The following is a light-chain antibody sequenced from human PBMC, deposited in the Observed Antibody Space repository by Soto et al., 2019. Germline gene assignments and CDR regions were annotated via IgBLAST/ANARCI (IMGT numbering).Light chain of an antibody. CDR2: AAS. V-gene: IGKV1-8*01. J-gene: IGKJ1*01. CDR1: QGISSY. CDR3: QQYYSYPGT. Sequence: AIRMTQSPSSLSASTGDRFTITCRASQGISSYLAWYQQKPGKAPKLLIYAASTLQSGVPSRFSGSGSGTDFTLTISCLQSEDFATYYCQQYYSYPGTFGQGTKVDIK.